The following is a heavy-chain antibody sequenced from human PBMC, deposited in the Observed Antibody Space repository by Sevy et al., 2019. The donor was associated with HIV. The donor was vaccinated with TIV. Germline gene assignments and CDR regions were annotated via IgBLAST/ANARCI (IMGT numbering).Heavy chain of an antibody. J-gene: IGHJ4*02. CDR2: INPYDGNT. V-gene: IGHV1-18*01. CDR3: ARDVTGNYYVDY. D-gene: IGHD7-27*01. Sequence: ASVKVSCKASGYTFTTYGISWVRQAPGQGLEWMAWINPYDGNTNFAQKLQGRVTMTTDTSTNTAYMELRNLRSDDTVVYYCARDVTGNYYVDYWGQGTLVTVSS. CDR1: GYTFTTYG.